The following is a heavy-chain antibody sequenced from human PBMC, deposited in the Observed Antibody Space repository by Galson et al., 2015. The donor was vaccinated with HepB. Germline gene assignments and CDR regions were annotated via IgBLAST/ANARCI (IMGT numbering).Heavy chain of an antibody. Sequence: SESLSLTCTVSAGSISSYYRSWIRQPPGKGLEWIWYVCYSGSTNYNPSLKSRVTISVDTSKNQFSLNLNSVTAADTAVYYCARQKGTKIPFDYWGQGALVTVSS. CDR2: VCYSGST. V-gene: IGHV4-59*08. CDR1: AGSISSYY. D-gene: IGHD2-8*01. CDR3: ARQKGTKIPFDY. J-gene: IGHJ4*02.